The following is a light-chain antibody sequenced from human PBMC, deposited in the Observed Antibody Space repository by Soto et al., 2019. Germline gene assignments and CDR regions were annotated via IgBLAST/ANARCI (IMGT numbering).Light chain of an antibody. CDR3: QQYDSYPGT. V-gene: IGKV1-6*01. Sequence: AIQMTQSPSSLSASVGDRVTMTCRASQGIKNDLGWYQQRPGKAPRLLIYGASTLYSGVPSRFSATGSGTELTITISSLQPDDFDTYYCQQYDSYPGTFGQGTKVDIK. CDR1: QGIKND. CDR2: GAS. J-gene: IGKJ1*01.